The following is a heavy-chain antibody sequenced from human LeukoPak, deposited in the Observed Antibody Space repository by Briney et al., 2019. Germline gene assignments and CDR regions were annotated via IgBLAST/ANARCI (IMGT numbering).Heavy chain of an antibody. Sequence: SETLSLTCTVSGGSIISYYWSWIRQPPGKGLEWIGYIYYSGTTNYNPSLKSRLTISVDTSKNQFSLKLTSVTAADTAVYYCARRTGTYFDSWGQGTLVTVSS. D-gene: IGHD3-10*01. CDR1: GGSIISYY. J-gene: IGHJ4*02. CDR3: ARRTGTYFDS. V-gene: IGHV4-59*01. CDR2: IYYSGTT.